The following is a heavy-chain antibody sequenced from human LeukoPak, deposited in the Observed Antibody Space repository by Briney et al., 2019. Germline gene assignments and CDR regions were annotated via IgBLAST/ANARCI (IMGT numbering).Heavy chain of an antibody. Sequence: KRGESLKISCKVSGCTFTHNWIGWVRQKPGRGLEWLGVIFPADSNTAYNSSFRGQVTISADKSISTAYLQWSSLKASDTAMYYCVSLEMATDYWGQGTLVTVSS. CDR2: IFPADSNT. CDR3: VSLEMATDY. V-gene: IGHV5-51*01. J-gene: IGHJ4*02. CDR1: GCTFTHNW. D-gene: IGHD5-24*01.